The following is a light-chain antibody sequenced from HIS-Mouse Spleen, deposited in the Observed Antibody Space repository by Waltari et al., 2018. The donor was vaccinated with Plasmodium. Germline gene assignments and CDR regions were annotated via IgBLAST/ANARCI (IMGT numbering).Light chain of an antibody. CDR3: KQGGNWPRVLT. CDR1: QSVSSY. J-gene: IGKJ4*02. CDR2: DAS. Sequence: EILLTQSPAPLSLSPGERGTLYCRASQSVSSYLAWYQQKPGQAPRLLIYDASNKATGITARCSGSGSETDFSRTISGLGPEDCGVYYCKQGGNWPRVLTFGGGTKVDIK. V-gene: IGKV3-11*01.